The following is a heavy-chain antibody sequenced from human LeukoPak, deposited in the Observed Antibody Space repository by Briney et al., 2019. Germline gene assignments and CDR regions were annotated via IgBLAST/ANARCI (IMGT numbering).Heavy chain of an antibody. D-gene: IGHD5-24*01. CDR2: ISSSSSYI. CDR3: ARDPNFYYYYYYMDV. Sequence: GGSLRLSCAASGFTFSSYSMNWVRQAPGKGLEWVSSISSSSSYIYYADSVKGRFTISRDNAKNSLYLQMNSLRAEDTAVYYCARDPNFYYYYYYMDVWGKGTTVTVSS. V-gene: IGHV3-21*01. J-gene: IGHJ6*03. CDR1: GFTFSSYS.